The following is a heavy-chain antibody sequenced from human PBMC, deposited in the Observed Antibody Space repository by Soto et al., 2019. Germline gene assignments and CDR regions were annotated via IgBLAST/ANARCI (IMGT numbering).Heavy chain of an antibody. D-gene: IGHD3-9*01. CDR1: GFTFSSYG. CDR3: ARVPTSIRYFDWLPDV. Sequence: GGSLRLSCAASGFTFSSYGMHWVRQAPGKGLEWVAVIWYDGSNKYYADSVKGRFTISRDNSKNTLYLQMNSLRAEDTAVYYCARVPTSIRYFDWLPDVWGQGTTVTVSS. CDR2: IWYDGSNK. J-gene: IGHJ6*02. V-gene: IGHV3-33*01.